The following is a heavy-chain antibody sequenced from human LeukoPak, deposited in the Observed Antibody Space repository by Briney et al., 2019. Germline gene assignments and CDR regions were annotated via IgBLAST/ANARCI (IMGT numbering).Heavy chain of an antibody. CDR2: IYYTGST. Sequence: SETLPLICIVSGDSISRNTYHWGWVRQPPGKGLEWIGSIYYTGSTYYNLSLKSRVTISVDTSKNQFSLRLSSVTAADTAVYYCARQWNGSGTYPDYWGQGTLVTVSS. J-gene: IGHJ4*02. CDR3: ARQWNGSGTYPDY. D-gene: IGHD3-10*01. CDR1: GDSISRNTYH. V-gene: IGHV4-39*01.